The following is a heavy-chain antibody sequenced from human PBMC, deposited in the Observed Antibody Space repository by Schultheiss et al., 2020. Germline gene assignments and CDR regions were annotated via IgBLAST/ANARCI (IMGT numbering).Heavy chain of an antibody. Sequence: GGSLRLSCAASGFAFSSYVLHWVRRAPGKGLEWVSYISSSSSTIYYADSVKGRFTISRDNSKNTLYLQMNSLRAEDTAVYYCARDLSALPNFSSSWSPGIWGQGTMVTVSS. J-gene: IGHJ3*02. CDR2: ISSSSSTI. CDR3: ARDLSALPNFSSSWSPGI. D-gene: IGHD6-13*01. CDR1: GFAFSSYV. V-gene: IGHV3-48*01.